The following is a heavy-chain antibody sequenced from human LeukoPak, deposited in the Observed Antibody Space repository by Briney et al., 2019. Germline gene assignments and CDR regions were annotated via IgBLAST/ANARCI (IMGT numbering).Heavy chain of an antibody. CDR3: ARGRFHFDY. CDR2: MNPNSGNT. V-gene: IGHV1-8*03. J-gene: IGHJ4*02. CDR1: GYTFTGYY. D-gene: IGHD3-10*01. Sequence: ASVKVSCKASGYTFTGYYMHWVRQAPGQGLEWMGWMNPNSGNTGYAQKFQGRVTITRNTSISTAYMELSSLRSEDTAVYYCARGRFHFDYWGQGTLVTVTS.